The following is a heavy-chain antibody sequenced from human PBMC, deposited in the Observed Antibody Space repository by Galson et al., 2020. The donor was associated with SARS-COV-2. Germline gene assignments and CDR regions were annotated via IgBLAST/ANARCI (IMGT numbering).Heavy chain of an antibody. CDR2: IYYSRST. V-gene: IGHV4-31*03. CDR3: ARDRNCSGGSCSYFDY. Sequence: SETLSLTCTVSGGSINSGGYYWSWIRQHPGKGLEWIGYIYYSRSTYYNPSLKSRVTISVDTSKNQFSLKLSSVTAADTAVYYCARDRNCSGGSCSYFDYWGQGTLVTVSS. D-gene: IGHD2-15*01. CDR1: GGSINSGGYY. J-gene: IGHJ4*02.